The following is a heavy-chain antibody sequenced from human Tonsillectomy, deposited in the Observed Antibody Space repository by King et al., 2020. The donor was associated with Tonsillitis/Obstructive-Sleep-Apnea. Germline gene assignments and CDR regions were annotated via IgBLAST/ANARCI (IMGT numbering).Heavy chain of an antibody. V-gene: IGHV3-53*01. CDR2: IYAGGST. CDR3: ASGKTWLST. D-gene: IGHD5-24*01. J-gene: IGHJ5*02. Sequence: VQLVESGGGLIQPGGSLRLSCAASGLSVMTNYMTWVRQAPGKGLEWVSVIYAGGSTNYADSVTGRFTISRDYSKNTVDLQMNSLRGEDTAVYYCASGKTWLSTWGQGTLVTVSS. CDR1: GLSVMTNY.